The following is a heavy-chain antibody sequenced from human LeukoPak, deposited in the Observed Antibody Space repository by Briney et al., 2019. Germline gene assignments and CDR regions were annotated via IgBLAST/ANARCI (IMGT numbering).Heavy chain of an antibody. Sequence: GGSLRLSCAASGFTFDDYGMSWVRQAPGKGLEWVSGINWNGGSTGYADSVKGRFTISRDNAKNSLYLQMNSLRAEDTALYYCARGAEVQLWSYYFDYWGQGTLVTVSS. CDR3: ARGAEVQLWSYYFDY. D-gene: IGHD5-18*01. CDR1: GFTFDDYG. CDR2: INWNGGST. J-gene: IGHJ4*02. V-gene: IGHV3-20*04.